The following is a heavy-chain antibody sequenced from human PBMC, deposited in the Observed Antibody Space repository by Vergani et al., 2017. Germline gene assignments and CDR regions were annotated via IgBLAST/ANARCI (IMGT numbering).Heavy chain of an antibody. Sequence: QVQLVQSGAEVKKPGSSVKVSCKASGGTFSSYTISWVRQAPGQGLEWMGRIIPILGIANYAQKFQGRVTITADKSTSTAYMELSSLRSEDTAVYYCATQSIAAAGRGGGDCWDQGTVVTVSA. J-gene: IGHJ4*02. CDR1: GGTFSSYT. D-gene: IGHD6-13*01. CDR2: IIPILGIA. CDR3: ATQSIAAAGRGGGDC. V-gene: IGHV1-69*02.